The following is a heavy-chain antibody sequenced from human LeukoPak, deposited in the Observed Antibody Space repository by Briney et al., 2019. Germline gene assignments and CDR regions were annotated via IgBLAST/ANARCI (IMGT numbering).Heavy chain of an antibody. V-gene: IGHV4-59*08. CDR2: MFDSGGT. CDR3: ARLPPYYSDGWGYFDH. D-gene: IGHD2-15*01. J-gene: IGHJ4*02. CDR1: GVSISRHY. Sequence: SETLSLTCSVSGVSISRHYWSWIRQPPGRGLEWIAYMFDSGGTKHNPSLRSRVILSRDTSKNQFSLNLISVTAADTAVYYCARLPPYYSDGWGYFDHWGQGNLVTVSS.